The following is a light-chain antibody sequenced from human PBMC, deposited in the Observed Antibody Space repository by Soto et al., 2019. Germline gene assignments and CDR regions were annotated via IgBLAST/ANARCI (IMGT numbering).Light chain of an antibody. Sequence: EILMTQSPATLSVSPGERVTLSCRASQSVTTNLVWYQQNPGQVPRVLIYGASTRATGLPARFSGSGSGTECTLTISILQSEDFAVYYCQQYNDWRTFGQGTKLDI. CDR2: GAS. CDR3: QQYNDWRT. CDR1: QSVTTN. V-gene: IGKV3-15*01. J-gene: IGKJ2*02.